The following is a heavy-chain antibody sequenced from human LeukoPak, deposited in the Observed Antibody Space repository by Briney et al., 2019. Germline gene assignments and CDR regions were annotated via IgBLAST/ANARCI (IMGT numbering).Heavy chain of an antibody. Sequence: GGSLRLSCTVSGFPVSINSMSWVRHAPGKGLEWVSFIYSGGNTHYSDSVKGRFTISRDSSKNTLYLQMNSLRAEDTAVYYCARRAGEFSQPYDYWGQGTLVTVSS. CDR1: GFPVSINS. CDR3: ARRAGEFSQPYDY. CDR2: IYSGGNT. V-gene: IGHV3-53*01. D-gene: IGHD4-17*01. J-gene: IGHJ4*02.